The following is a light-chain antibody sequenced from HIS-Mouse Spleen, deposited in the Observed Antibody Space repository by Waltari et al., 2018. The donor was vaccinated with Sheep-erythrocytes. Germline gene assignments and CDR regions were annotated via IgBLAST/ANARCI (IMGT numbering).Light chain of an antibody. CDR3: CSYAGSYNHV. CDR1: SSDVGGYNY. CDR2: DVS. V-gene: IGLV2-11*01. Sequence: QSALTQPRSVSGSPGHSVTIPCTGTSSDVGGYNYAPWYQQPPGKAPKLMIYDVSKRPSGVPDRFSGSKSGNTASLTISGLQAEDEADYYCCSYAGSYNHVFATGTKVTVL. J-gene: IGLJ1*01.